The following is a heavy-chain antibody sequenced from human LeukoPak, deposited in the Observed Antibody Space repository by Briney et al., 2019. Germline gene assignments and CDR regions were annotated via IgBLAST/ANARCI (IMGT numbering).Heavy chain of an antibody. D-gene: IGHD6-19*01. J-gene: IGHJ5*02. CDR2: IYYSGST. CDR1: GGTISSYY. CDR3: ARSIAVAGAWFDP. Sequence: SETLSLTCTVSGGTISSYYWSWIRQPPGKGLEWIGYIYYSGSTNYNPSLKSRVTISVDTSKNQFSLKLSSVIAADTAVYYCARSIAVAGAWFDPWGQGTLVTVSS. V-gene: IGHV4-59*01.